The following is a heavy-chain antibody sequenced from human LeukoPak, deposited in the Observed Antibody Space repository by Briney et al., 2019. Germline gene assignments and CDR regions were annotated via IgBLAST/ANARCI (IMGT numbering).Heavy chain of an antibody. CDR3: ATSCSSTYYYYGMDV. D-gene: IGHD2-2*01. CDR1: GGSISSYY. V-gene: IGHV4-59*08. J-gene: IGHJ6*02. CDR2: IYYSGST. Sequence: SETLSLTCTVSGGSISSYYWSWIRQPPGKGLEWIGYIYYSGSTNCNPSLKSRVTISVDTSKNQFSLKLSSVTAADTAVYYCATSCSSTYYYYGMDVWGQGTTVTVSS.